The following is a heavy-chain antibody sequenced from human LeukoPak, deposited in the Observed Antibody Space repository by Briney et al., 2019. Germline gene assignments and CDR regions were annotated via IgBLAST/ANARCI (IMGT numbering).Heavy chain of an antibody. Sequence: PGRSLRLSCAASGFTFSSYGMHWVRQAPGKGLEWVAFIRYDGSNKYYADSVKGRFTISRDNCKNTLYLQMNSLRAEDTAVYYCAKEAGGYCSSTSCPYFDYWGQGTLVTVSS. CDR1: GFTFSSYG. J-gene: IGHJ4*02. CDR3: AKEAGGYCSSTSCPYFDY. CDR2: IRYDGSNK. V-gene: IGHV3-30*02. D-gene: IGHD2-2*01.